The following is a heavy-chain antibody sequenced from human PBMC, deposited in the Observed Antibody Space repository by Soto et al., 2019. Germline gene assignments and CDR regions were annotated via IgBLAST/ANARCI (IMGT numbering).Heavy chain of an antibody. CDR2: IYYSGST. Sequence: SQTLSLTCTVSGGSISSSSYYWGWIRQPPGKGLEWIGSIYYSGSTYYNPSLKSRVTISVDTSKNQFSLKLSSVTAADTAVYYCASVVAATPHDYFDYWGQGTLVTVSS. V-gene: IGHV4-39*01. J-gene: IGHJ4*02. CDR1: GGSISSSSYY. CDR3: ASVVAATPHDYFDY. D-gene: IGHD2-15*01.